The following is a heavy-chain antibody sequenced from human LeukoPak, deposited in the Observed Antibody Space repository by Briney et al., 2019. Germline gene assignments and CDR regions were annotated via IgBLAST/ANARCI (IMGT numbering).Heavy chain of an antibody. CDR3: ARGGGYRYYDSSGHSHFDY. D-gene: IGHD3-22*01. CDR1: GYTFTSYG. CDR2: ISAYNGNT. J-gene: IGHJ4*02. Sequence: ASVKVSCKASGYTFTSYGISWVRQAPGQGLEWMGWISAYNGNTNYEQKLQGRVTMTTDTSTSTDYMELRSLRSDDTAVYYCARGGGYRYYDSSGHSHFDYWGQGTLVTVSS. V-gene: IGHV1-18*01.